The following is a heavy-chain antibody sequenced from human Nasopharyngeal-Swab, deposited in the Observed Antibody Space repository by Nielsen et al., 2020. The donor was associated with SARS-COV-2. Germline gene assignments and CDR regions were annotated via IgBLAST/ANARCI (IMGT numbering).Heavy chain of an antibody. Sequence: RQAPGKGLEWIGEINHSGSTNYDPSLKSRVTISVDTSKNQFSLKLSSVTAADTAVYYCARAGYQLDYWGQGTLVTVSS. D-gene: IGHD2-2*01. CDR3: ARAGYQLDY. V-gene: IGHV4-34*01. J-gene: IGHJ4*02. CDR2: INHSGST.